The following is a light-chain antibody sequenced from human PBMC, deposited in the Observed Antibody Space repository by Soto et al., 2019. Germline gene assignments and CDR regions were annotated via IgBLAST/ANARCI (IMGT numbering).Light chain of an antibody. V-gene: IGKV2D-29*02. CDR2: EVS. CDR1: QSLLHITGETF. Sequence: DVVMTQTPLSLSVAPGQPASISCKSSQSLLHITGETFLFWYLQKPGQSPQLLIYEVSTRVSGVPDRFSGSGSGTDFTLEISRVETDDVGIYYCMQSTQLPPTFGPGTKVDIK. J-gene: IGKJ3*01. CDR3: MQSTQLPPT.